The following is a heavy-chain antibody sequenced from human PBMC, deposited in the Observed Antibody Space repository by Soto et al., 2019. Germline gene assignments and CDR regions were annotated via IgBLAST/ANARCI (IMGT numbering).Heavy chain of an antibody. CDR2: FSLSGTT. CDR1: CASISGSFF. D-gene: IGHD2-8*02. V-gene: IGHV4-4*07. J-gene: IGHJ4*02. Sequence: SETLSLTCTFSCASISGSFFWSWILQPAGKGLEWIGRFSLSGTTNYNPSLRSRVTMSADVSNNQFSLRLTSVTAADTALYYCARGMTPPGAPAWYYFDSWGQGTLVTVSS. CDR3: ARGMTPPGAPAWYYFDS.